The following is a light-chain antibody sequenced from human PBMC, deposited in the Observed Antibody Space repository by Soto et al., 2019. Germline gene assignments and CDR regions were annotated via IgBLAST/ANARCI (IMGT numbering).Light chain of an antibody. CDR1: QTVTSY. Sequence: DVQMTQSPASLSASVGDSLSRTCLASQTVTSYLNWYQQKPGKAPKLLIYAASTLQSGVPSRFSGSGSGTEFTLTIISLQPEDFATYYCQQSYRFPKTFGRGTKVDIK. CDR2: AAS. J-gene: IGKJ1*01. CDR3: QQSYRFPKT. V-gene: IGKV1-39*01.